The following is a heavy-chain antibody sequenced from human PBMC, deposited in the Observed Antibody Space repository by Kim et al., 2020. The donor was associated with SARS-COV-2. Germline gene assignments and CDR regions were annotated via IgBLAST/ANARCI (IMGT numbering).Heavy chain of an antibody. D-gene: IGHD6-13*01. CDR1: GGSVSSRTYF. Sequence: SETLSLTCSVSGGSVSSRTYFWAWIRQPPGKGLEWIGSFLYTASTYYNPSLKSRVSMSADTAKNQFSLRLTSVTAADTAVYYCARHPPWAADKGGVDPWGQGTMVTVSS. CDR3: ARHPPWAADKGGVDP. V-gene: IGHV4-39*01. CDR2: FLYTAST. J-gene: IGHJ5*02.